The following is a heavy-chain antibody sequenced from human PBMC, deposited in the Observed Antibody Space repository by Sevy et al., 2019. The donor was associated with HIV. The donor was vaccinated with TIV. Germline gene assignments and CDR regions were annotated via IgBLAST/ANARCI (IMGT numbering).Heavy chain of an antibody. J-gene: IGHJ4*02. V-gene: IGHV1-18*01. CDR2: ISAYNGNT. CDR3: ARDWGTYYDFWSGYYTGPRSDY. D-gene: IGHD3-3*01. CDR1: GYTFTSYG. Sequence: ASVKVSCKASGYTFTSYGISWVRQAPGQGLEWMGWISAYNGNTNYAQKLQGRVTMTTDTSKSTAYMEVRSLRSDDTAVYYCARDWGTYYDFWSGYYTGPRSDYCGQGTLVTVSS.